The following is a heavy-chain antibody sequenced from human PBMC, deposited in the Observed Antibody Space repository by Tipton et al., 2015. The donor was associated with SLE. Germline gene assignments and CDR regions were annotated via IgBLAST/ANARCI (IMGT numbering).Heavy chain of an antibody. CDR2: MNPNSGNT. CDR3: AIYYSGGDY. V-gene: IGHV1-8*03. CDR1: GGTFSSYA. J-gene: IGHJ4*02. Sequence: QLVQSGAEVKKPGSSVKVSCKASGGTFSSYAISWVRQAPGQGLEWMGWMNPNSGNTGYAQKFQGRVTITRNTSISTAYMELSSLRSEDTAVYYCAIYYSGGDYWGQGTLVTVSS. D-gene: IGHD1-26*01.